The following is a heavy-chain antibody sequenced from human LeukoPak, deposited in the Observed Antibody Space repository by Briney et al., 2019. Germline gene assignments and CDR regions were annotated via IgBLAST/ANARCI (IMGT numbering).Heavy chain of an antibody. J-gene: IGHJ5*02. Sequence: GGSLRLSCAASGFTFSSYWMSWVRQAPGKGLEWVANIKQDGSEKYYVDSVKGRLSISRDNAQTSLYLQMNSLRAEDTAVYYCARASDPWLQLTWGQGTLVTVSS. CDR2: IKQDGSEK. CDR1: GFTFSSYW. V-gene: IGHV3-7*05. D-gene: IGHD5-24*01. CDR3: ARASDPWLQLT.